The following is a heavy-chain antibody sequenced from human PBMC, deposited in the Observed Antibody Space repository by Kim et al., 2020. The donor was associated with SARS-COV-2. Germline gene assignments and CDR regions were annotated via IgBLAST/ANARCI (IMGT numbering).Heavy chain of an antibody. D-gene: IGHD6-13*01. V-gene: IGHV3-30*07. CDR3: ARIGLCYSSSCHEDY. J-gene: IGHJ4*02. Sequence: DSVKGRFTISRDNSKNTLYLQMNSLRAEDTTVYYCARIGLCYSSSCHEDYWGQGTLVTVSS.